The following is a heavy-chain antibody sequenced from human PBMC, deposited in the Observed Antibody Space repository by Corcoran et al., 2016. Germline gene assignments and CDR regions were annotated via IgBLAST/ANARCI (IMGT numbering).Heavy chain of an antibody. J-gene: IGHJ6*02. V-gene: IGHV1-69*18. CDR2: IIPIFGTV. CDR3: ARESGVLRLLVYGMDV. D-gene: IGHD3-3*01. Sequence: QVQLVQSGAEVKKPGSSGKVSCKASGGTFTSYAITWVRQAPGQGLEWMGRIIPIFGTVNYAQKFQGRVTITADESTSTAYMELSSLRSEDTSLYYCARESGVLRLLVYGMDVWGQGTTVTVSS. CDR1: GGTFTSYA.